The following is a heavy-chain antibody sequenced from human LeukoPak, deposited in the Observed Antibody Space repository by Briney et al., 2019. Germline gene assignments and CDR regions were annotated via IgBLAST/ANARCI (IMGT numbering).Heavy chain of an antibody. J-gene: IGHJ4*02. CDR1: GGSFSGYY. CDR3: ARGGGSGGFFDY. Sequence: SETLSLTCAVYGGSFSGYYWSWIRQPPGKGREWIGEINHSGSTNYHPSLKSRVTISVDTSKNQFSLKLSSVTTADTAVYYCARGGGSGGFFDYWGQGTLVTVSS. V-gene: IGHV4-34*01. D-gene: IGHD6-19*01. CDR2: INHSGST.